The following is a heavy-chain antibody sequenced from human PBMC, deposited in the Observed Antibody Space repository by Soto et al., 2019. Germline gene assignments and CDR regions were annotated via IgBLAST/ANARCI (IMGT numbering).Heavy chain of an antibody. CDR1: GYTFTIYY. D-gene: IGHD6-19*01. V-gene: IGHV1-46*01. CDR2: INPSGGST. CDR3: ASSGIAVAGTGGSFDY. Sequence: ASVKVSCKAAGYTFTIYYMHWVRQAPGQGLEWMGIINPSGGSTSYAQKFQGRVTMTRDTSTSTVYMELSSLRSEDTAVYYCASSGIAVAGTGGSFDYWGQGTLVTVSS. J-gene: IGHJ4*02.